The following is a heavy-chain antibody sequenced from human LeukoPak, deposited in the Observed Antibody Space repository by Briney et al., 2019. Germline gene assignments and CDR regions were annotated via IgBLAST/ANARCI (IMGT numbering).Heavy chain of an antibody. CDR2: IYSGGTT. CDR3: ARDLPYCSGGSCYPNDAFDI. D-gene: IGHD2-15*01. Sequence: PGGSLRLSCAASGFTVSTNYMSWVRQAPGEGLEWVSVIYSGGTTYYADSVKGRFTISRDNSKNTLYRQWNSLRAEDTAVYYCARDLPYCSGGSCYPNDAFDIWGQGTMVTVSS. CDR1: GFTVSTNY. V-gene: IGHV3-66*01. J-gene: IGHJ3*02.